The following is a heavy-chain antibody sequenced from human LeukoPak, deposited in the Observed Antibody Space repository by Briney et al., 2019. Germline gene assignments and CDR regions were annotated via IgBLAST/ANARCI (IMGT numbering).Heavy chain of an antibody. V-gene: IGHV4-4*08. CDR2: IYSSGST. CDR3: ASLWFGELLPLDN. Sequence: SETLSLTCTVSGGSITGYYWSWIRQAPGKGLEWIGHIYSSGSTNYNPSLTIRASISIDTSKNQFSLSLSSVSAADTAMYYCASLWFGELLPLDNWGQGPLVTVSS. CDR1: GGSITGYY. D-gene: IGHD3-10*01. J-gene: IGHJ1*01.